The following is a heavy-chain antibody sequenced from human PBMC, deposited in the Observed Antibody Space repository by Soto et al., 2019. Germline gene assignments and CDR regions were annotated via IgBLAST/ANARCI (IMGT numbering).Heavy chain of an antibody. CDR1: GGTFSSYA. Sequence: QVQLVQSGAEVKKPGSSVKVSCKASGGTFSSYAISWVRQAPGQGLEWMGGIIPISGTANYAQKFQGRVTITAAEYTSTAYMELSSLRSEETAVYYCARSQGSSTSLEIYYYYYYGMAVWGQGTTVTVSS. J-gene: IGHJ6*01. D-gene: IGHD2-2*01. CDR2: IIPISGTA. CDR3: ARSQGSSTSLEIYYYYYYGMAV. V-gene: IGHV1-69*01.